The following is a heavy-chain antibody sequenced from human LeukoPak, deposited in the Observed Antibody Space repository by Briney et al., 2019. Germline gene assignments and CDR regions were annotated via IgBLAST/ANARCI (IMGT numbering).Heavy chain of an antibody. D-gene: IGHD3-16*02. J-gene: IGHJ4*02. CDR1: GYTFTSYD. V-gene: IGHV1-8*01. CDR3: ARGGRHNDYVWGSYRHY. CDR2: MNPNSGNT. Sequence: ASVKVSCKASGYTFTSYDINWVRQATGQGLEWMGWMNPNSGNTGYAQKFQGRVTMTRNTSISTAYTELSSPRSEDTAVYYCARGGRHNDYVWGSYRHYWGQGTLVTVSS.